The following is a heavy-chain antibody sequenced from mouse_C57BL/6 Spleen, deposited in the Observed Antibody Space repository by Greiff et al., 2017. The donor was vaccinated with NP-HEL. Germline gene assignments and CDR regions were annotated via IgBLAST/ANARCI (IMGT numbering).Heavy chain of an antibody. Sequence: QVQLQQPGAELVKPGASVKLSCKASGYTFTSYWMQWVKQRPGQGLEWIGEIDPSDSYTNYNQKFKGKATLTVDTSSSTAYMQLSSLTSEDSAVYYCARHGYDVLYYFDYWGQGTTLTVSS. CDR3: ARHGYDVLYYFDY. D-gene: IGHD2-2*01. V-gene: IGHV1-50*01. J-gene: IGHJ2*01. CDR1: GYTFTSYW. CDR2: IDPSDSYT.